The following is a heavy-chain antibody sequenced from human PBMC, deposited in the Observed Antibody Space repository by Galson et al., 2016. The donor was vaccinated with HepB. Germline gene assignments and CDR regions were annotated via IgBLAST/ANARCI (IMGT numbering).Heavy chain of an antibody. CDR1: GGSVNSDQYH. D-gene: IGHD3-16*01. CDR2: TYSGRSN. V-gene: IGHV4-61*01. CDR3: TTYLVGHGGTGY. Sequence: SETLSLTYSVSGGSVNSDQYHWSWIRQPPGKGLQWLGHTYSGRSNTYNPSLKSRVTISIDTSKNQFSLTLSPVTAADTAVYYCTTYLVGHGGTGYWGQGTPVSVSS. J-gene: IGHJ4*02.